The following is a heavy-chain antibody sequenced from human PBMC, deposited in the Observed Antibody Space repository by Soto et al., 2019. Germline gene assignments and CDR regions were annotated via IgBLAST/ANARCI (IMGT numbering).Heavy chain of an antibody. CDR2: SNHSGST. CDR1: GGSFSGHY. Sequence: QVQLQQWGAGLLKPSETLSLTCAVYGGSFSGHYWSWIRQPPGKGLEWIGESNHSGSTNYNPSLKSRVTISVDTSKNQFSLKLSSVTAADTAVYYCARGPRYSDWPPLRGHYYYYMDVWGNGTTVTVSS. J-gene: IGHJ6*03. D-gene: IGHD3-9*01. CDR3: ARGPRYSDWPPLRGHYYYYMDV. V-gene: IGHV4-34*01.